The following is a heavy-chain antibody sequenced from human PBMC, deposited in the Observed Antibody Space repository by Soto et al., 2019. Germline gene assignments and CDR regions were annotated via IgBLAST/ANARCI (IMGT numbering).Heavy chain of an antibody. Sequence: VQLVQSGAEVRRPGASVKISCRTSGYSFTNYYLHWVRQAPGQGLEWMGTVNPGDGTTIYGQKFQDRLTMTWDTSTSTVYTELRSLRSEDAAVYYCARARLDFSSGYDAFDIWGQGTMVTVS. V-gene: IGHV1-46*01. CDR3: ARARLDFSSGYDAFDI. D-gene: IGHD3-3*01. CDR1: GYSFTNYY. J-gene: IGHJ3*02. CDR2: VNPGDGTT.